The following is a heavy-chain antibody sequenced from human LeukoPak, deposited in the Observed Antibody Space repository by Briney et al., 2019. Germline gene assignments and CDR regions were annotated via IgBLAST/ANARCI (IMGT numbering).Heavy chain of an antibody. Sequence: ASVKVSCKASGYTFTSYDINWVRQATGQGLEWMGWMNPNSGNTGSAQKFQGRVTMTRNTSISTAYMELSSLRSEDTAVYYCASLYCSGGSCYRDAFDIWGQGTMVTVSS. D-gene: IGHD2-15*01. CDR3: ASLYCSGGSCYRDAFDI. CDR2: MNPNSGNT. V-gene: IGHV1-8*01. CDR1: GYTFTSYD. J-gene: IGHJ3*02.